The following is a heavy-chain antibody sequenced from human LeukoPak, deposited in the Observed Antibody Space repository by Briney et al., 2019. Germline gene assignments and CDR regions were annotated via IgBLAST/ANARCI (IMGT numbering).Heavy chain of an antibody. Sequence: PGGSLRLSCAASGFTFSSYSMNWVRQAPGKGLEWVSSISSSSSYIYYADSVKGRFTISRDNAKNSLYPQMNSLRAEDTAVYYCAKPGGTMPKPGYFDLWGRGTLVTVSS. CDR3: AKPGGTMPKPGYFDL. V-gene: IGHV3-21*04. CDR2: ISSSSSYI. D-gene: IGHD1-26*01. J-gene: IGHJ2*01. CDR1: GFTFSSYS.